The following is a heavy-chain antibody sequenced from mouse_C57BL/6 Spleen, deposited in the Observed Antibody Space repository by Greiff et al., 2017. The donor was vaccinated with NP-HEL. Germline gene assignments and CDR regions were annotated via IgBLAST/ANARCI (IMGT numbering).Heavy chain of an antibody. CDR3: ARESAVRGSSYWYFDV. CDR1: GFTFSSYA. V-gene: IGHV5-4*01. Sequence: EVQGVESGGGLVKPGGSLKLSCAASGFTFSSYAMSWVRQTPEKRLEWVATISDGGSYTYYPDNVKGRFTISRDNAKNNLYLQMSQLKSEDTAMYYCARESAVRGSSYWYFDVWGTGTTVTVSS. D-gene: IGHD1-1*01. J-gene: IGHJ1*03. CDR2: ISDGGSYT.